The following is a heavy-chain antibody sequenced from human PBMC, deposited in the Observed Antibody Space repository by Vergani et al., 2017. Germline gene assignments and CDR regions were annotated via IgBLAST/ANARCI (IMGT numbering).Heavy chain of an antibody. J-gene: IGHJ4*02. V-gene: IGHV3-30*02. Sequence: QVQLVESGGGVVQRGGSLRLSCATSGLTLSNYDMQWIRQGPGKGLEFVAFIQFVGSNQYYADSVKGRFTLSRDFSKNTLYLQMNSLRTDDTATYYCAKHFRGWGIDYWGQGTQVIVSS. D-gene: IGHD3-16*01. CDR2: IQFVGSNQ. CDR1: GLTLSNYD. CDR3: AKHFRGWGIDY.